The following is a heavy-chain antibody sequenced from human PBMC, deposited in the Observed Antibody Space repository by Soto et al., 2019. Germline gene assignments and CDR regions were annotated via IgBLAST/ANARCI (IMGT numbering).Heavy chain of an antibody. D-gene: IGHD2-2*02. CDR1: VVTVSSLV. CDR3: VRRAIPATTNWGALDV. Sequence: AGCLRIGCAASVVTVSSLVVDGVRQAQGKGLEWVSTVSPGGDVSHYTDSVKGRFTISRDNSRRTLHLQMDSLRAEDAAVYFCVRRAIPATTNWGALDVWGQATVVTGS. J-gene: IGHJ3*01. V-gene: IGHV3-23*01. CDR2: VSPGGDVS.